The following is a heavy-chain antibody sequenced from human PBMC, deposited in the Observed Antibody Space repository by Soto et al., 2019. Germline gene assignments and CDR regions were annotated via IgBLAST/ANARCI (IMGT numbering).Heavy chain of an antibody. V-gene: IGHV4-39*01. CDR2: IYYSGST. D-gene: IGHD3-10*01. CDR3: ARHGYYGSGYNWLDP. J-gene: IGHJ5*02. Sequence: LSLTCTVSSGSISSSSYYWGWIRQPPGKGLEWIGSIYYSGSTYYNPSLKSRVTISVDTSKNQFSLKLSSVTAADTAVYYCARHGYYGSGYNWLDPWRQRTLVSIS. CDR1: SGSISSSSYY.